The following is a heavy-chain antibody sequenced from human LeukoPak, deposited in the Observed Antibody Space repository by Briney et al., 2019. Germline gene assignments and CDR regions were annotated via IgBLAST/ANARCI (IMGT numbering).Heavy chain of an antibody. CDR3: ARVRAYCGGDCRAFDI. D-gene: IGHD2-21*02. CDR2: IYYSGST. J-gene: IGHJ3*02. Sequence: SETLSLTCAVSGGPITSGNYYWSWIRQPPGKGLEWIGYIYYSGSTNYNPSLKSRVTISVDTSKNQFSLKLSSVTAADTAVYYCARVRAYCGGDCRAFDIWGQGTMVTVSS. CDR1: GGPITSGNYY. V-gene: IGHV4-61*01.